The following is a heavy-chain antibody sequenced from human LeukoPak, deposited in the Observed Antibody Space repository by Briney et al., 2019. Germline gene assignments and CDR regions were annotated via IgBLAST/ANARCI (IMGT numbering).Heavy chain of an antibody. CDR1: GFTFSNYD. J-gene: IGHJ2*01. V-gene: IGHV3-13*01. Sequence: GGSLRLSCAAAGFTFSNYDMHWGRQPSGRGLEWVSAIDAAGDTNYPDSVKGRIAISRENAKNSLYLQMNSLRVGDTAVYYCARRAYGDYGRWYYDLWGRGTLVTVSS. D-gene: IGHD4-17*01. CDR3: ARRAYGDYGRWYYDL. CDR2: IDAAGDT.